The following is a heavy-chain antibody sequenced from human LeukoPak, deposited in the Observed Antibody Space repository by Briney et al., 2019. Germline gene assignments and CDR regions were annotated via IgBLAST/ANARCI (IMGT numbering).Heavy chain of an antibody. CDR1: VFTFSSYG. CDR2: IRYDGSNK. J-gene: IGHJ4*02. Sequence: GGSLRLSCGASVFTFSSYGMHWVRPAPGKGLEWVAFIRYDGSNKYYADSVKGRFTISRDNSKNTLFLQMNRLRPEDAAVYYCAKAPVTTCRGAYCSPFDYWGQGTLVTVSS. V-gene: IGHV3-30*02. D-gene: IGHD2-21*01. CDR3: AKAPVTTCRGAYCSPFDY.